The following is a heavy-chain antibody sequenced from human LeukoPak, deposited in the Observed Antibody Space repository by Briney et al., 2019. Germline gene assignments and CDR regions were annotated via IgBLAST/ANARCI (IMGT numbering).Heavy chain of an antibody. CDR3: AKQRPGTPSGLDY. Sequence: TGGSLRLSCAASGFTFSSYAMHWVRQAPGKGLEWVAVISYDGSNKYYADSVKGRFTISRDNSKNTLYLQMNSLRADDTALYYCAKQRPGTPSGLDYWGQGTLVTVSS. D-gene: IGHD1/OR15-1a*01. CDR2: ISYDGSNK. J-gene: IGHJ4*02. V-gene: IGHV3-30*04. CDR1: GFTFSSYA.